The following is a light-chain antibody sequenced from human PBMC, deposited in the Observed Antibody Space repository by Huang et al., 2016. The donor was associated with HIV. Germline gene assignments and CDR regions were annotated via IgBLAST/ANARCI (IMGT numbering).Light chain of an antibody. CDR1: QPVESD. V-gene: IGKV3-15*01. J-gene: IGKJ3*01. Sequence: EIVMTQSPATRSGSPGERAALSCRARQPVESDLAWYQQQPGQAPRHLVYGASTSATGIPARLSGSGSGTEFTLTISSLQSEDVAVYYCQQYNNWPRTFGHGTKVDVK. CDR3: QQYNNWPRT. CDR2: GAS.